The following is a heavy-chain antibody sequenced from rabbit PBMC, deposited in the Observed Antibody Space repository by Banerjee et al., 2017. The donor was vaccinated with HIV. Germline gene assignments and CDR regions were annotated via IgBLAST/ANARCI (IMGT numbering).Heavy chain of an antibody. CDR1: GFSLSSNYY. V-gene: IGHV1S40*01. CDR2: IYTGSSGST. Sequence: QSLEESGGDLVKPGGSLKLSCTASGFSLSSNYYMCWVRQAPGKGPEWIACIYTGSSGSTWYASWVNGRFTISKTSSTTVTLQMTSLTAADTATYFCARDYVGYDYATGGFGLWGQGTLVTVS. CDR3: ARDYVGYDYATGGFGL. D-gene: IGHD6-1*01. J-gene: IGHJ3*01.